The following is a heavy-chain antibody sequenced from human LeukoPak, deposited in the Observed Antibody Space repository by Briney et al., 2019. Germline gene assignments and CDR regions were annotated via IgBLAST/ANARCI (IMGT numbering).Heavy chain of an antibody. V-gene: IGHV3-21*01. CDR1: GFTFSSYA. CDR3: ARRRRGLRLTSQSIEYYFDY. CDR2: ISSSSSYI. Sequence: GGSLRLSCAASGFTFSSYAMSWVRQAPGKGLEWVSAISSSSSYIYYADSVKGRFTISRDNAKNSLYLQMNSLRAEDTAVYYCARRRRGLRLTSQSIEYYFDYWGQGTLVTVSS. D-gene: IGHD5-12*01. J-gene: IGHJ4*02.